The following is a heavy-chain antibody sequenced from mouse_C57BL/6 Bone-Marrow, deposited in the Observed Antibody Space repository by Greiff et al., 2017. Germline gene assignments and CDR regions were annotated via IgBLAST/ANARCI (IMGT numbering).Heavy chain of an antibody. CDR3: ARGGYFDV. CDR2: IDPSDSYT. Sequence: QVQLQQPGAELVKPGASVKLSCKASGYTFTSYWMQWVKQRPGQGLEWIGEIDPSDSYTNYNQKFKGKATLTVDTSSSTAYMQLSSLTSEDSAVYYCARGGYFDVWGAETTVTVSS. CDR1: GYTFTSYW. V-gene: IGHV1-50*01. J-gene: IGHJ1*01.